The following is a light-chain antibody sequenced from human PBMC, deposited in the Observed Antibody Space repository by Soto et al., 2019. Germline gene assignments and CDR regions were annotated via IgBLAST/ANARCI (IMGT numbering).Light chain of an antibody. Sequence: DIVMTQSPDSLAVSLGERATINCKSSQSVLSGSNNRNYLAWYQQKPGQPPKLLIYWASARESGVPDRFSGSGSGTDFTLSIRSLQAEDVEVYYCQQYYTTPFTFGPGTTVESK. CDR1: QSVLSGSNNRNY. CDR3: QQYYTTPFT. V-gene: IGKV4-1*01. J-gene: IGKJ3*01. CDR2: WAS.